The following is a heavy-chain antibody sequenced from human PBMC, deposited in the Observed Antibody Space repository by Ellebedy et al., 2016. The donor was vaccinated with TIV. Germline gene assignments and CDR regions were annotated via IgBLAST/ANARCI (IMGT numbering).Heavy chain of an antibody. CDR2: ISSSSTTI. CDR1: GFTFSRYS. Sequence: PGGSLRLSCAASGFTFSRYSMNWVRQAPGKGLEWISYISSSSTTIYYADSVKGRFTISRDNAKNSLYLQMNSLRDEDTAVYYCARCPSEAVAGRGPIDYWGQGTLVTVSS. CDR3: ARCPSEAVAGRGPIDY. D-gene: IGHD6-19*01. V-gene: IGHV3-48*02. J-gene: IGHJ4*02.